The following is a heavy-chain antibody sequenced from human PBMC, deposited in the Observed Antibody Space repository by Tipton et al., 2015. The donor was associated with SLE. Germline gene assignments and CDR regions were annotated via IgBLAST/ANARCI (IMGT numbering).Heavy chain of an antibody. J-gene: IGHJ3*02. CDR3: ARDPTGTTPYAFDI. CDR2: IYYSGST. V-gene: IGHV4-39*07. CDR1: GGSISSSSYY. Sequence: LRLSCTVSGGSISSSSYYWGWIRQPPGKGLEWIGSIYYSGSTYYNPSLKSRVTISVDTSKNQFSLKLSSVTAADTAVYYCARDPTGTTPYAFDIWGQGTMVTVSS. D-gene: IGHD1-1*01.